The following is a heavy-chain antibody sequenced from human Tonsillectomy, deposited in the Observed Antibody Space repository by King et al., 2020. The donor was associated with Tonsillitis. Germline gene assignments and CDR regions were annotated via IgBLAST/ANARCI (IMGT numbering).Heavy chain of an antibody. Sequence: QLQESGPGLVKPSETLSLTCTVSGGSIRGYYWNWIRQPPGKGLEWIGYIYYSGSTNYNPSLKSRVTISVDTSKKQLSLKLSSVTAADTAVYYCARTSYCSGGSCYGASWFDPWGQGTLVTVSS. CDR3: ARTSYCSGGSCYGASWFDP. D-gene: IGHD2-15*01. J-gene: IGHJ5*02. V-gene: IGHV4-59*01. CDR2: IYYSGST. CDR1: GGSIRGYY.